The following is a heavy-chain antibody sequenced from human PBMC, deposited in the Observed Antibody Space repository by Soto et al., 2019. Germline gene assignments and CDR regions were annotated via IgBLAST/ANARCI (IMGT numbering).Heavy chain of an antibody. D-gene: IGHD1-7*01. J-gene: IGHJ4*02. V-gene: IGHV6-1*01. CDR2: TYYRSKWYN. CDR3: AKSGPNLEPFDY. CDR1: GDSVSSNSAA. Sequence: SQTLSLTCAISGDSVSSNSAAWNWIRQSPSRGLEWLGRTYYRSKWYNDYAVSVKSRITINPYTSKNQFSLQLNSVTPEDTAVYYCAKSGPNLEPFDYWGQGTLVTVSS.